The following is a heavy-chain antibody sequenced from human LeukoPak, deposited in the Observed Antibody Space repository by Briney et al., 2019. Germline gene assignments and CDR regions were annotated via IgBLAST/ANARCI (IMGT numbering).Heavy chain of an antibody. V-gene: IGHV3-30*02. CDR2: IRYDGSNK. CDR1: GFPFSSYG. J-gene: IGHJ4*02. Sequence: GSLRLSSAASGFPFSSYGMHRVRQAPGKGLGWVAFIRYDGSNKYYADSVKGRFTISRDNSKNTLYLQMNSLRAEDTAVYYCAKDLVYVIGSGSYEHKAFDYWGQGTLVTVSS. D-gene: IGHD3-10*01. CDR3: AKDLVYVIGSGSYEHKAFDY.